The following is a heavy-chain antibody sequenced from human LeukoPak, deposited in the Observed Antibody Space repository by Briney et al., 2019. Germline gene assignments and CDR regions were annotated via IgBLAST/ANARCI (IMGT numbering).Heavy chain of an antibody. D-gene: IGHD5-18*01. Sequence: VASVKVSCKASGYTFTSYGISWVRQAPGQGLEWMGWISAYNGNTNYAQKLQGRVTMTTDTSTSTAYMELRSLRSDDTAVYYCARGGHSWIQLWQRGNNWFDPWGQGTLVTVSS. J-gene: IGHJ5*02. CDR1: GYTFTSYG. V-gene: IGHV1-18*01. CDR3: ARGGHSWIQLWQRGNNWFDP. CDR2: ISAYNGNT.